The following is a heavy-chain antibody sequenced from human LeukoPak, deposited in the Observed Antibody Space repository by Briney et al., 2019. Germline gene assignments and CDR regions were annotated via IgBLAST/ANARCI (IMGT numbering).Heavy chain of an antibody. CDR1: GGSISSYY. Sequence: PSETLSLTCTVSGGSISSYYWSWIRQPAGKGLEWIGRIYTSGSTNYNPSLKSRVTMSVDTSKNQFSLKLSSVTAADTAVYYCARAWGYDSSGRDAFDIWGQGTMVTVSS. CDR3: ARAWGYDSSGRDAFDI. D-gene: IGHD3-22*01. J-gene: IGHJ3*02. CDR2: IYTSGST. V-gene: IGHV4-4*07.